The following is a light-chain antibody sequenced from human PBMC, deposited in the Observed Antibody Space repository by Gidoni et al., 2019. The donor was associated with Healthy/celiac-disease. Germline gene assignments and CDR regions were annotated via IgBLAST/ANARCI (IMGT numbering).Light chain of an antibody. CDR1: SSDVGGYNY. J-gene: IGLJ2*01. Sequence: QSALTHPASVSGSPGQSITISCTGTSSDVGGYNYVSWYQQHPGKAPKLMIYEVSNRPSGVSNRFSGSKSGNTASLTISGLQAEDEADYYCSSYTSSSTLDVVFGGGTKLTVL. CDR2: EVS. CDR3: SSYTSSSTLDVV. V-gene: IGLV2-14*01.